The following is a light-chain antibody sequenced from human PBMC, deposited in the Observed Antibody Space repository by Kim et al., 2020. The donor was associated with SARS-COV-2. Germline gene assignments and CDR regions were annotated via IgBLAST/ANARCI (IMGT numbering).Light chain of an antibody. CDR2: GAS. J-gene: IGKJ1*01. CDR1: QSISSN. CDR3: QQYNNWLSWT. V-gene: IGKV3-15*01. Sequence: EIVMTQSPATLSMSPGERATLSCRASQSISSNLAWYQQKPGQAPRLLIYGASTRATGISARFSGRGSGTEFTLTISSLQSEDFAVYYCQQYNNWLSWTFGQGTKVDIK.